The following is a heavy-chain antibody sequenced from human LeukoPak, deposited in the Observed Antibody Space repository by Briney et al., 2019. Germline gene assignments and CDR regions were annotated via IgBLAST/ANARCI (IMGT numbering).Heavy chain of an antibody. CDR3: ARDLNFWSSYSTRGFDY. CDR2: ITGSSTYI. Sequence: GGSLRLSCAASGFTFSSYSMTWVRQAPGKGLEWVSSITGSSTYIDYAGSVKGRFTISRDNAKNSLYLQMNSLRAEDTAVYYCARDLNFWSSYSTRGFDYWGQGTLVTVSS. D-gene: IGHD3-3*01. V-gene: IGHV3-21*01. J-gene: IGHJ4*02. CDR1: GFTFSSYS.